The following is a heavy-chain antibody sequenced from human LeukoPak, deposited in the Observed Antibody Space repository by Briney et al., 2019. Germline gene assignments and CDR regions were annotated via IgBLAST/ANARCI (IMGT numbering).Heavy chain of an antibody. D-gene: IGHD2-8*01. J-gene: IGHJ5*02. CDR1: GFTFSDYY. V-gene: IGHV3-11*04. CDR3: ARGGVQDIVLMVYATAYNWFDP. Sequence: GGSLRLSCAASGFTFSDYYMSWIRQAPGKGLEWVSYISSSGSTIYYADSVKGRFTISRDNAKNSLYLQMNSLRAEDTAVYYCARGGVQDIVLMVYATAYNWFDPWGQGTLVTVSS. CDR2: ISSSGSTI.